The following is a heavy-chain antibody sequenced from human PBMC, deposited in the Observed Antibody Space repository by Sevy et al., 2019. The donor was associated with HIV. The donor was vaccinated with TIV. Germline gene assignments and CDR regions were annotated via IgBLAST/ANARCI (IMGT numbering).Heavy chain of an antibody. V-gene: IGHV1-69*13. CDR2: IIPIFGTA. CDR1: GGTFSSYA. CDR3: AREGFSSYAFDI. Sequence: SVKVSCKASGGTFSSYAISWVRQAPGQGLEWMGGIIPIFGTANYAQKFQGRVTITADESTSTAYMELSSLRSEDTAVYYCAREGFSSYAFDIWGQGTMVTVSS. J-gene: IGHJ3*02. D-gene: IGHD2-15*01.